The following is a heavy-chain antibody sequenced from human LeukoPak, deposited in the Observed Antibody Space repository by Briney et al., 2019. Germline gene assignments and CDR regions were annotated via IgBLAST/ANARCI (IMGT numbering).Heavy chain of an antibody. CDR3: ARATNYYDSSGYYYDGLMYFDY. Sequence: SETLSLTCTVSGGSISSGGYYWSWIRQHPGKGLEWIGYIYYSGSTYYNPSLKSRVTISVDTSKNQFSLKLSSVTAADTAVYYCARATNYYDSSGYYYDGLMYFDYWGQGTLVTVSS. CDR1: GGSISSGGYY. V-gene: IGHV4-31*03. J-gene: IGHJ4*02. CDR2: IYYSGST. D-gene: IGHD3-22*01.